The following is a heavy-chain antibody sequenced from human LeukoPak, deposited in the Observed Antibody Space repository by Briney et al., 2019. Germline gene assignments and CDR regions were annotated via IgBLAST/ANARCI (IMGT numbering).Heavy chain of an antibody. J-gene: IGHJ5*02. V-gene: IGHV3-23*01. Sequence: GGSLRLSCAASGVIISSYAMSWVRQAPGKGLEWVSAINGHGDNTYYADFVKGRFTISRDNSKSTVYLQMNSLRTEDTAVYYCAKDRVSPGFNWFDPWGQGTLVTVSS. CDR2: INGHGDNT. CDR1: GVIISSYA. CDR3: AKDRVSPGFNWFDP. D-gene: IGHD2/OR15-2a*01.